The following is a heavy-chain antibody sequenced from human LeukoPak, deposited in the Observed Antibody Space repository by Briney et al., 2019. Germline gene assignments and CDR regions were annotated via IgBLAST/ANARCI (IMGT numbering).Heavy chain of an antibody. CDR2: ISYDGSNK. J-gene: IGHJ4*02. D-gene: IGHD2-8*01. V-gene: IGHV3-30*06. CDR1: GFTFSSYG. CDR3: ARDFSGYCTNGVCYYFDY. Sequence: GRSLRLSCAASGFTFSSYGMHWVRQAPGKGLEWVAVISYDGSNKYYADSVKGRFTISRDNSKNTLYLQMNSLRAEDTAVYYCARDFSGYCTNGVCYYFDYWGQGTLVTVSS.